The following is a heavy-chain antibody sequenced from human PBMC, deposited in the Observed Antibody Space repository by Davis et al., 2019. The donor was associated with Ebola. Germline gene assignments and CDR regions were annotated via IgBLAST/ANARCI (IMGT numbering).Heavy chain of an antibody. CDR1: GGSFSGYY. V-gene: IGHV4-34*01. J-gene: IGHJ4*02. Sequence: SETLSPTCALYGGSFSGYYWSCIRQPPGKGLEWIGEINHSGSTNYNPSPKSRVTISVDTSKNQFSLKLSSVTAADTAVYYCARIISGWYHGNDYWGQGTLVTVSS. D-gene: IGHD6-19*01. CDR3: ARIISGWYHGNDY. CDR2: INHSGST.